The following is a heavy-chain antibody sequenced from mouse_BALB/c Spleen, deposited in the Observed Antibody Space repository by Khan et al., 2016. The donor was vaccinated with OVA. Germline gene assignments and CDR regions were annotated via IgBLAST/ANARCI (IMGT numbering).Heavy chain of an antibody. V-gene: IGHV3-2*02. Sequence: EVQLVESGPGLVKPSQSLSLTCTVTDYSITSDYAWNWIRQLPGNKLEWMAYISYSGSTGYNPSLKSRVSITRDTSKNQFFLQLNSVTTEDTATSDCARSFYYGNWYFDVWGAGTPVTVSS. CDR1: DYSITSDYA. D-gene: IGHD1-1*01. CDR2: ISYSGST. CDR3: ARSFYYGNWYFDV. J-gene: IGHJ1*01.